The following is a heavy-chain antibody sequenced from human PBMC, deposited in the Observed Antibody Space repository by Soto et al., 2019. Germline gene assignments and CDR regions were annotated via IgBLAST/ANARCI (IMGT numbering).Heavy chain of an antibody. Sequence: QLQLQESGPGLVKPSETLSLTCTVSGDSISNNRYYWGWIRQPPGKGLEWIGNIYYSGSTYYNPSLMRRVTISVDTSKNQFSLKLISVTAADTAMYFCARVHYDSSGYYPGWFDPWGQGTLVTVSS. CDR2: IYYSGST. D-gene: IGHD3-22*01. CDR1: GDSISNNRYY. J-gene: IGHJ5*02. CDR3: ARVHYDSSGYYPGWFDP. V-gene: IGHV4-39*01.